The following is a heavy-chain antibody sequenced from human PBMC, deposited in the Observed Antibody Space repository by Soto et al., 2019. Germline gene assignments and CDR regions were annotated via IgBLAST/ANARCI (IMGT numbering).Heavy chain of an antibody. Sequence: ASVKVSCKASGYTFTGYYMHWVRQAPGQGLEWMGWINPNSGGTNYAQKFQGWVTMTRDTSISTAYMELSRLRSDDTAVYYCARDSEVSYGSSFDPWGQGTLVTVSS. CDR3: ARDSEVSYGSSFDP. CDR2: INPNSGGT. J-gene: IGHJ5*02. V-gene: IGHV1-2*04. CDR1: GYTFTGYY. D-gene: IGHD5-18*01.